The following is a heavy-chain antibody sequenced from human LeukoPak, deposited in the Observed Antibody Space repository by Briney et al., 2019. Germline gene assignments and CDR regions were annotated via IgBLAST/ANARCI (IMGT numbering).Heavy chain of an antibody. Sequence: TGGSLRLSCVASGFPFDDYGMFWVRQSPGKGLEWVSSISSNSGIIDYADSVKGRFTISRDNAKNSLYLQMNSLRVEDTAFYYCAKDRFFYDSGSKANWGQGTLVTVSS. D-gene: IGHD3-22*01. CDR2: ISSNSGII. CDR3: AKDRFFYDSGSKAN. V-gene: IGHV3-9*01. J-gene: IGHJ4*02. CDR1: GFPFDDYG.